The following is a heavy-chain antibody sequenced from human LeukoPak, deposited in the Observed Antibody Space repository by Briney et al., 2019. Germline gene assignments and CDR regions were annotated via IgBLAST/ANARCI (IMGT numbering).Heavy chain of an antibody. CDR1: GFTFSSYG. D-gene: IGHD3-3*01. CDR3: ARPGITIFGVVNFYFDY. J-gene: IGHJ4*02. Sequence: GRSLRLSCAASGFTFSSYGMHWVRQVPGKGLEWVAVISYDGSNKYYADSVKGRFTISRDNSKNTLYLQMNSLRAEDTAVYYCARPGITIFGVVNFYFDYWGQGTLVTVSS. V-gene: IGHV3-30*03. CDR2: ISYDGSNK.